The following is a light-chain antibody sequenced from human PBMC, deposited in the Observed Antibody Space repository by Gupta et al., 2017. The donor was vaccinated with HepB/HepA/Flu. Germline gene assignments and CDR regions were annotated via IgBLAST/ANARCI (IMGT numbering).Light chain of an antibody. Sequence: QPVLTQPPSAAGTPGQRGAIPRSGSSTNVGRDNVYWYRQLPGTAPKLLIYNDDRRPSGVPDRFSCSKSGTSASLAISGLRSEDEADYYCAAWDNSLSAYVFGTGTWVTVL. V-gene: IGLV1-47*02. CDR2: NDD. J-gene: IGLJ1*01. CDR3: AAWDNSLSAYV. CDR1: STNVGRDN.